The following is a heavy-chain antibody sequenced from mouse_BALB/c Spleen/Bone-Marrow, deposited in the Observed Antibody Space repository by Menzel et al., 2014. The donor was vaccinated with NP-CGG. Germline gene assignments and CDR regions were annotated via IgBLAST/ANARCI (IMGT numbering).Heavy chain of an antibody. V-gene: IGHV7-3*02. CDR1: GFTFTDYY. CDR3: ARDYGNYVRFAY. CDR2: IRNKANGYTT. D-gene: IGHD2-1*01. J-gene: IGHJ3*01. Sequence: EVQLVESGGGLVQPGGSMRLSCATSGFTFTDYYMSWVRQPPGKALEWLGFIRNKANGYTTEYSASVKGRFNISRDNSQSILYLQMNTLRAEDSATYYCARDYGNYVRFAYWGQGTLVTVSA.